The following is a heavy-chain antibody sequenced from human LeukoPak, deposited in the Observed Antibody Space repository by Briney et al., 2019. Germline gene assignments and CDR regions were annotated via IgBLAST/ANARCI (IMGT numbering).Heavy chain of an antibody. CDR3: ATGQGHGMDV. Sequence: GGSLRLSCAASGFTFSSYWMHWVPHAPGKGLVWVSRINSDGSSTSYADSVKGRFTISRDNAKNTLYLQMNSLRAEDTAVYYCATGQGHGMDVWGQGTTVTVSS. D-gene: IGHD1-14*01. V-gene: IGHV3-74*01. J-gene: IGHJ6*02. CDR1: GFTFSSYW. CDR2: INSDGSST.